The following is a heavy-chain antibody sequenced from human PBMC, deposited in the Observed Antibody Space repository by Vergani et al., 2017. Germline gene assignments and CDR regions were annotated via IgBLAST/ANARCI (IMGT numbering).Heavy chain of an antibody. J-gene: IGHJ3*01. Sequence: EVRLLESGGDLLQSGESLKISCAASGFSFKDYAMSWVRQAPGKGLEWVSTLSASDRRTHYADSVKGRFTISRDNSKNSLYLDMSSLRAEDTAVYYCVRDVRVSRTWGQGTLVAVSS. V-gene: IGHV3-23*01. CDR1: GFSFKDYA. CDR2: LSASDRRT. CDR3: VRDVRVSRT.